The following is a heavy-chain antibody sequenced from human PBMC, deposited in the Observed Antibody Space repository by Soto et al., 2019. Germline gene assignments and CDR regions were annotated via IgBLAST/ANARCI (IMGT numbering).Heavy chain of an antibody. V-gene: IGHV4-4*02. CDR2: IYHSGST. CDR3: ARGRRITIFPYYMDV. Sequence: SETLSLTCAVSSGSISSSNWWSWVRQPPGKGLEWIGEIYHSGSTNYNPSLKSRVTISVDKSKNQFSLKLSSVTAADTAVYYCARGRRITIFPYYMDVWGKGTTVTVSS. J-gene: IGHJ6*03. D-gene: IGHD3-3*01. CDR1: SGSISSSNW.